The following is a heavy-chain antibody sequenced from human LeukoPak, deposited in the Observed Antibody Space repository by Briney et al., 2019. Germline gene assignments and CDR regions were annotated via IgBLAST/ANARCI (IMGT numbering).Heavy chain of an antibody. CDR1: GGSISSYY. J-gene: IGHJ4*02. Sequence: PSETLSLTCTVSGGSISSYYWSWIRQPPGKGLEWIGYIYYTGSTNYNPSLKSRITISVDTSKNQFSLKLSSVTAADTAVYYCARGNYYGSGSYSHWGQGTLVTVSS. CDR3: ARGNYYGSGSYSH. V-gene: IGHV4-59*12. CDR2: IYYTGST. D-gene: IGHD3-10*01.